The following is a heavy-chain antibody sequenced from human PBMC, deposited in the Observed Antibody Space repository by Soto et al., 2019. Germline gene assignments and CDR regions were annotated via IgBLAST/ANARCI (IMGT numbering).Heavy chain of an antibody. CDR3: ARGSSSSWYGGFDY. CDR1: GFTFSSYW. J-gene: IGHJ4*02. D-gene: IGHD6-13*01. V-gene: IGHV3-7*05. Sequence: PGGSLRLSCAASGFTFSSYWMSWVRQAPGKGLEWVANIKQDGSEKYYVDSVKGRFTISRDNAKNSLYLQMNSLRAEDTAVYYCARGSSSSWYGGFDYWGQGTLVTVS. CDR2: IKQDGSEK.